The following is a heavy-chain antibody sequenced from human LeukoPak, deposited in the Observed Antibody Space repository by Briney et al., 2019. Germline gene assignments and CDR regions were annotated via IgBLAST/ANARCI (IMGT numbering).Heavy chain of an antibody. D-gene: IGHD2-2*01. CDR2: ISGSGGLT. Sequence: NPGGSLRLSCAVSGSIFSSYAMSWVRQAPGKGLEWVSVISGSGGLTYYADSVKGRFTISRDNSKNTLYLQMNSLRADDTAVYYCARDLRRDCSTTTCYAFDYWGQGTLVTVSS. CDR1: GSIFSSYA. V-gene: IGHV3-23*01. CDR3: ARDLRRDCSTTTCYAFDY. J-gene: IGHJ4*02.